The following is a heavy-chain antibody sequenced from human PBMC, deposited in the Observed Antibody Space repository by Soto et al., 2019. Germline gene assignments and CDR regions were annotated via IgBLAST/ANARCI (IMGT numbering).Heavy chain of an antibody. Sequence: SGPKLVNTPETLTLTCTFSGFSLSTSGVGVGWIRQPPGKALEWLALIYWDDDKRYSPSLKSRLTITKDTSKNQVVLTMTNMDPVDTATYYCAHSDYVLYYFDYWGQGTLVTVSS. J-gene: IGHJ4*02. CDR1: GFSLSTSGVG. CDR3: AHSDYVLYYFDY. V-gene: IGHV2-5*02. CDR2: IYWDDDK. D-gene: IGHD4-17*01.